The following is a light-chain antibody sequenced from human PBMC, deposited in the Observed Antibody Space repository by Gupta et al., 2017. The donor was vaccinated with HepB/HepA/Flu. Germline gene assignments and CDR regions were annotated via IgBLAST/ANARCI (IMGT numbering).Light chain of an antibody. CDR2: WAS. CDR3: QQYHTIPWT. J-gene: IGKJ1*01. Sequence: DIVMTQSPASLAVSLGERAPINCKSSQSVLYSSDNNNYLSWYQQKPGQPPKLLIYWASAREYGVPDRFSASGSGTDFTLTISSLQAEDVAVYYCQQYHTIPWTFGQGTKVEIK. CDR1: QSVLYSSDNNNY. V-gene: IGKV4-1*01.